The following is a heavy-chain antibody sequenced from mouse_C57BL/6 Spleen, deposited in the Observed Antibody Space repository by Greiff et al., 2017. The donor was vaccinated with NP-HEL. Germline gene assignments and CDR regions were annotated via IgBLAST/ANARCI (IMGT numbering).Heavy chain of an antibody. CDR1: GYTFTDYE. V-gene: IGHV1-15*01. CDR3: TKIEPQGYYFDY. J-gene: IGHJ2*01. D-gene: IGHD3-2*02. CDR2: IDPETGGT. Sequence: QVQLQQSGAELVRPGASVTLSCKASGYTFTDYEMHWVKQTPVHGLEWIGAIDPETGGTAYNQKFKGKAILTADKSSSTAYMELRSLTSEDSAVYYCTKIEPQGYYFDYWGQGTTLTVSS.